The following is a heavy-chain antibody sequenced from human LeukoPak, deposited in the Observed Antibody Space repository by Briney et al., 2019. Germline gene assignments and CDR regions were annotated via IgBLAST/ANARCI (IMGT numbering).Heavy chain of an antibody. D-gene: IGHD6-6*01. J-gene: IGHJ4*02. V-gene: IGHV7-4-1*02. Sequence: ASVKVSCKASGYTFTTSAMNWVRQAPGQGLEWMGWINTNTGNPTYAQGFTGRFVFSLDTSVSTAYLQISSLKAEDTAVYYCARGSIAARLDYWGQGTLVTVSS. CDR2: INTNTGNP. CDR3: ARGSIAARLDY. CDR1: GYTFTTSA.